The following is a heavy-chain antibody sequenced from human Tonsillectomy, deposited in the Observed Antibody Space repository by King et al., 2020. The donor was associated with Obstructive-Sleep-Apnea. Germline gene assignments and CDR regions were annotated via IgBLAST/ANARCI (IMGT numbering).Heavy chain of an antibody. Sequence: VQLVESGGGLVQPGGSLRLSCAASGFTFSSYAMSWVRQAPGKGLEWVSAISGSGGSTYYADSVKGRFTISRDNSKNTLYLQMNSLRAEDTAVYYCAKRGPKYYYGSGSYSGMDVWGQGTTVTVSS. CDR1: GFTFSSYA. J-gene: IGHJ6*02. V-gene: IGHV3-23*04. CDR3: AKRGPKYYYGSGSYSGMDV. CDR2: ISGSGGST. D-gene: IGHD3-10*01.